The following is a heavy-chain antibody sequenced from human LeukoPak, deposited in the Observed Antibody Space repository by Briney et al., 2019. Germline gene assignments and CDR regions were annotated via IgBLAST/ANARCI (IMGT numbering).Heavy chain of an antibody. CDR2: INHSGST. J-gene: IGHJ3*02. CDR3: ARELYSSGYHDAFDI. D-gene: IGHD3-22*01. CDR1: GGSFSGYY. Sequence: PSETLSLSCAVYGGSFSGYYWSWIRQPPGKGLEWIGEINHSGSTNYNPSLKSRVTISVDTSKNQFSLKLSSVTAADTAVYYCARELYSSGYHDAFDIWGQGTMVTVSS. V-gene: IGHV4-34*01.